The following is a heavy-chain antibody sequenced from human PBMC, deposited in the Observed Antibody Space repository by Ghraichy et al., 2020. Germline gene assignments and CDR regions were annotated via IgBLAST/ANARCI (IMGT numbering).Heavy chain of an antibody. CDR3: ARDGESIVLMVYGLGWFDP. CDR1: GYTFTGYY. J-gene: IGHJ5*02. D-gene: IGHD2-8*01. V-gene: IGHV1-2*02. CDR2: INPNSGGT. Sequence: ASVKVSCKASGYTFTGYYMHWVRQAPGRGLEWMGWINPNSGGTNYAQKFQGRVTMTRDTSISTAYMELSRLRSDDTAVYYCARDGESIVLMVYGLGWFDPWGQGTLVTVSS.